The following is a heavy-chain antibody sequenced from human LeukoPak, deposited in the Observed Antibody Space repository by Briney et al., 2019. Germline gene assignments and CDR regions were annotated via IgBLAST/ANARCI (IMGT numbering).Heavy chain of an antibody. CDR1: GVSFSGYY. V-gene: IGHV4-34*01. CDR3: ARLQPSGYSTVTYYYYYYMDV. CDR2: IKHSGRT. J-gene: IGHJ6*03. Sequence: PAETLSLTCAVDGVSFSGYYWSWVRQPPGKGREWLGEIKHSGRTNYNPSLKSRVTISVDTSKNQFSLKLSSVTAADTAVYYCARLQPSGYSTVTYYYYYYMDVWGKGTTVTVSS. D-gene: IGHD3-3*01.